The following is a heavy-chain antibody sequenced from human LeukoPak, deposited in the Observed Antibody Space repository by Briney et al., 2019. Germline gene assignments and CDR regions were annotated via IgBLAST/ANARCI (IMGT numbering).Heavy chain of an antibody. V-gene: IGHV3-21*01. D-gene: IGHD3-9*01. CDR3: AREVDSVFDS. Sequence: GGSLRLSCAASGFTFSSYSMNWVRQAPAKGLEWVSSISSSGSYISYADPVKGRFTISRDNAKNSLYLQMSSLRAEVTAVYNCAREVDSVFDSRGRGTLVTVS. J-gene: IGHJ4*02. CDR1: GFTFSSYS. CDR2: ISSSGSYI.